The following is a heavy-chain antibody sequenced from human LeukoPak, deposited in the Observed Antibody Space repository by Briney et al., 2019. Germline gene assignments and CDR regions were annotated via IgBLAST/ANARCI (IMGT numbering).Heavy chain of an antibody. V-gene: IGHV1-46*01. Sequence: GASVKVSCKASGYTFTSYYMHWVRQAPGQGLEWMGIINPSGGSTSYAQKFQGRVTMTRDTSTSTAYMELRSLRSDDTAVYYCARDRRWLQPSDYWGQGTLVTVSS. D-gene: IGHD5-24*01. J-gene: IGHJ4*02. CDR3: ARDRRWLQPSDY. CDR2: INPSGGST. CDR1: GYTFTSYY.